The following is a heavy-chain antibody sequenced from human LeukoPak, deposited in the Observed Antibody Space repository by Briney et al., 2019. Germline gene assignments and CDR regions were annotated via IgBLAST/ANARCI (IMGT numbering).Heavy chain of an antibody. Sequence: GGSLRLSCAASGFTFSDYYMSWIRQAPGKGLEWVSYISSSGSTTYYADSVKGRFTISRDNAKNSLYLQMNSLRAEDTAVYYCARTGVATITDAFDIWGQGTMVTVSS. V-gene: IGHV3-11*01. CDR1: GFTFSDYY. CDR2: ISSSGSTT. CDR3: ARTGVATITDAFDI. D-gene: IGHD5-24*01. J-gene: IGHJ3*02.